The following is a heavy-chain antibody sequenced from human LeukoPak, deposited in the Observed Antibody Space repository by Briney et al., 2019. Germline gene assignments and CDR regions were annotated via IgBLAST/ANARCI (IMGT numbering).Heavy chain of an antibody. Sequence: SETLSLTCTVSGGSISSGGYYWIWIRQHPGKGLEWIGNINYSGSTYYNPSLKSRVTISVDTSKNQFSLKLSSVTAADTAVYYCARLYCSSTSCYGYFDYWGQGTLVTVSS. V-gene: IGHV4-31*03. CDR1: GGSISSGGYY. CDR3: ARLYCSSTSCYGYFDY. D-gene: IGHD2-2*01. CDR2: INYSGST. J-gene: IGHJ4*02.